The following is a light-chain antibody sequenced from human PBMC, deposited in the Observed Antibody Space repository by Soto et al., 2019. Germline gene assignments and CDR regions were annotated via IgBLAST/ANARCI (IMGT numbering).Light chain of an antibody. Sequence: ETVMTQSPATLSVSPGERAILSCRASQSVSGNLAWYQQKPGQAPTLIIYAASSRAAGIPPRFSGSGSGTEFTLTISSQQSEDFALYYCQQYNNWPPYTFGQGTKLEIK. CDR1: QSVSGN. V-gene: IGKV3-15*01. CDR2: AAS. CDR3: QQYNNWPPYT. J-gene: IGKJ2*01.